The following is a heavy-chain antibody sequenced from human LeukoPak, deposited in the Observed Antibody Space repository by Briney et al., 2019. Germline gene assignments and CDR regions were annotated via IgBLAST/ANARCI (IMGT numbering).Heavy chain of an antibody. CDR3: ARVPPYYYDSSGYYYGWYFDL. CDR2: IYHSGST. CDR1: GGSISSGGYS. Sequence: PSQTLSLTCAVSGGSISSGGYSWSWIRQPPGKSLEWIGYIYHSGSTYYNPSLKSRVTISVDRSKNQFSLKLSSVTAADTAVYYCARVPPYYYDSSGYYYGWYFDLWGRGTLVTVSS. J-gene: IGHJ2*01. D-gene: IGHD3-22*01. V-gene: IGHV4-30-2*01.